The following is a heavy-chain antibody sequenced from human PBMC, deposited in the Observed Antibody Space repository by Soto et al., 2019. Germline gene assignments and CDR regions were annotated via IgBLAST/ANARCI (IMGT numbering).Heavy chain of an antibody. CDR3: AKDPPAYSSSSGGDY. CDR2: ISYDGSNK. V-gene: IGHV3-30*18. CDR1: GFTFSSYG. Sequence: QVQLVASGGGVVQPGRSLRLSCAASGFTFSSYGMHWVRQAPGKGLEWVAVISYDGSNKYYADSVKGRFTISRDNSKNTLYLQMNSLRAEDTAVYYCAKDPPAYSSSSGGDYWGQGTLVTVSS. D-gene: IGHD6-6*01. J-gene: IGHJ4*02.